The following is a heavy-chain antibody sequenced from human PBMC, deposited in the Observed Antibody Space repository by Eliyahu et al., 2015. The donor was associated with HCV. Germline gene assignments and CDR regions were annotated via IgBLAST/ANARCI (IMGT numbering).Heavy chain of an antibody. Sequence: QVQLQESGPGLVKPSGALSLTCSVSGGSFRSNSYYWGWIRQTPGKGLEWIGSMSYTGSTHYTPSLKSRVTMSLHPSGTQFSLDLASATAADTAVYYCVRQTDYRDYYNYFMDVWGKGTTVTVSS. CDR3: VRQTDYRDYYNYFMDV. CDR2: MSYTGST. J-gene: IGHJ6*03. D-gene: IGHD4-11*01. CDR1: GGSFRSNSYY. V-gene: IGHV4-39*01.